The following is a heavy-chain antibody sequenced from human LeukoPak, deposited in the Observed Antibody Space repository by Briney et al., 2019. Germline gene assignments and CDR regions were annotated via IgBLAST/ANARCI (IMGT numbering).Heavy chain of an antibody. CDR1: GFNFDDYA. CDR3: AKDKVTSHSRSPAYFDR. D-gene: IGHD1-26*01. CDR2: ISWNSGSI. Sequence: PGGSLRLFCAASGFNFDDYAMHWVRQAPGKGLEWVSGISWNSGSIGYADSVRGRFTISRDNANNSLYMQMNSLRPEDTALCFCAKDKVTSHSRSPAYFDRWGRGTLVTVSS. V-gene: IGHV3-9*01. J-gene: IGHJ2*01.